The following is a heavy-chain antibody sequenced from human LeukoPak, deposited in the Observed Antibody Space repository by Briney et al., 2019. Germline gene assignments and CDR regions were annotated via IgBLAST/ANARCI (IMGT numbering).Heavy chain of an antibody. CDR1: GYTFTSYA. D-gene: IGHD2-15*01. Sequence: ASVKVSCKASGYTFTSYAMNWVRQAPGQGLEWMGWINTNTGNPTYAQGFTGRFVFSLDTSVSTAYLQISSLKAEDTAVYYCATLAVAAMDNWFDPWGQGTLVTVSS. CDR2: INTNTGNP. V-gene: IGHV7-4-1*02. J-gene: IGHJ5*02. CDR3: ATLAVAAMDNWFDP.